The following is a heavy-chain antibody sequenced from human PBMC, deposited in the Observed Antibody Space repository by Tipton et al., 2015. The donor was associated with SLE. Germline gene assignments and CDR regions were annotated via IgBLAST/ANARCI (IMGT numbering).Heavy chain of an antibody. J-gene: IGHJ6*03. Sequence: TLSLTCSISGGSISDYFWSWIRQAPGKGPEWIGHMSDSGNTNYNPSLKSRVTISVDTSRSQVSLRVSSVTAADTAKYYCVKGQEVASPNYYYYMDVWGKGAPVTLS. CDR3: VKGQEVASPNYYYYMDV. CDR2: MSDSGNT. D-gene: IGHD5-12*01. CDR1: GGSISDYF. V-gene: IGHV4-59*01.